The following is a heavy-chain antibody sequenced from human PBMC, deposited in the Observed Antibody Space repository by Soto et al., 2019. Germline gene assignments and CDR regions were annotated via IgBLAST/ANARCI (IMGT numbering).Heavy chain of an antibody. D-gene: IGHD2-15*01. V-gene: IGHV4-39*01. J-gene: IGHJ4*02. Sequence: SETLSLTCTVSGVSLNSGHYYWVWIRQSPGRGLAWIASIYYDESTYYNPSLKSRVTISTDKPKNQFSLTLKSVTAADTAVYYCGKVLIGATRHTDVDSWGQGALVTVSS. CDR3: GKVLIGATRHTDVDS. CDR1: GVSLNSGHYY. CDR2: IYYDEST.